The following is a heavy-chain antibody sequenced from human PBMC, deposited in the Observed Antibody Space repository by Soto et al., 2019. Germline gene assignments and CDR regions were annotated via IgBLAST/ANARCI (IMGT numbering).Heavy chain of an antibody. J-gene: IGHJ2*01. D-gene: IGHD4-17*01. CDR1: GYTFSSRG. CDR2: ISPHNAKT. Sequence: QAQLVQSGPEVKEPGASVKVSCKASGYTFSSRGIYWVRQAHGQGLEWMGWISPHNAKTHYAQSLRGRVNLTTDTYPSTAYIDLGSLRSDDTAVYYCVREAGDYVWYFDLWGRGTPVTVSS. V-gene: IGHV1-18*01. CDR3: VREAGDYVWYFDL.